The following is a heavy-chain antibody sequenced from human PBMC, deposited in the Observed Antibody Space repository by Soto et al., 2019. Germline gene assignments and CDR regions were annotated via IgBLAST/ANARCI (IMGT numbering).Heavy chain of an antibody. Sequence: QITLKESGPTLMKPGQTLTRTCTFSGFSLTTDGVGVGWIRQSPGKALEWLARTYWDGDKRYTPSLKSRLTITTDTSKTQVVLMMSNMDPVDTGTCYCVRSVRGQGCSGGSCYYTDVWGKGTTVTVSS. CDR2: TYWDGDK. J-gene: IGHJ6*03. V-gene: IGHV2-5*02. CDR1: GFSLTTDGVG. CDR3: VRSVRGQGCSGGSCYYTDV. D-gene: IGHD2-15*01.